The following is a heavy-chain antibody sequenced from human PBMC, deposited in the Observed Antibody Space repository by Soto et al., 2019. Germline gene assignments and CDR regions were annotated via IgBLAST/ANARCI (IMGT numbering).Heavy chain of an antibody. J-gene: IGHJ5*02. CDR2: INTFNVDK. CDR3: ARHVGLTSGWFEP. Sequence: QVQLVQSGAEVTNPGASAKVSCKASGSSITCCAMHWVRQPHGQRLEWMRWINTFNVDKKYSQKFQGRVTISRDTSANTAYMELSSLRAEDTAVYYDARHVGLTSGWFEPWGQGTMIVVSS. CDR1: GSSITCCA. D-gene: IGHD3-10*01. V-gene: IGHV1-3*04.